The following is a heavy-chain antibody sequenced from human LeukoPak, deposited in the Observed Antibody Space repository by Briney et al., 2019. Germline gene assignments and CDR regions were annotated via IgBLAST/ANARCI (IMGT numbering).Heavy chain of an antibody. CDR1: GFTFSDYY. CDR3: ARHLTGYYGLYNWFDP. Sequence: GGSLRLSCAASGFTFSDYYMSWIRQAPGKGLEWVSYISSSGSTIYYADSVKGRFTISRDNAKNSLYLQMNSLRAEDTAVYYCARHLTGYYGLYNWFDPWGQGTLVTVSS. CDR2: ISSSGSTI. V-gene: IGHV3-11*01. J-gene: IGHJ5*02. D-gene: IGHD3-9*01.